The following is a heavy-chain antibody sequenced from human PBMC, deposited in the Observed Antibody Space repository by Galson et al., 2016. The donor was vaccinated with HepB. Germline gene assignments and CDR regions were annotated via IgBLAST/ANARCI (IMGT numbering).Heavy chain of an antibody. Sequence: SVKVSCKASGYTFTSYDTNWVRQAPGQGLEWMGWMNPKSGNTGFAQKFKGRVTMTRNTSISTAYMELRGLKSEDTAVYYCASSYGDYDYAMDVWGQGTTVTVSS. D-gene: IGHD5-18*01. CDR3: ASSYGDYDYAMDV. V-gene: IGHV1-8*01. CDR2: MNPKSGNT. J-gene: IGHJ6*02. CDR1: GYTFTSYD.